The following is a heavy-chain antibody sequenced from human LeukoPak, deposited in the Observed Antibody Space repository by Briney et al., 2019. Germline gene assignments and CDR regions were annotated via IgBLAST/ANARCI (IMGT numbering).Heavy chain of an antibody. CDR2: INHSGSA. Sequence: SETLSLTCAVYGGSFSGAYWSWIRQAPGKGLEWIGEINHSGSANYNPSLKSRVTISVDTSKNQFSLKLTSVTAADTAVYCCARGPTAVRGVIRFYYYLDVWGKGTTVTVSS. CDR1: GGSFSGAY. D-gene: IGHD3-10*01. J-gene: IGHJ6*03. CDR3: ARGPTAVRGVIRFYYYLDV. V-gene: IGHV4-34*01.